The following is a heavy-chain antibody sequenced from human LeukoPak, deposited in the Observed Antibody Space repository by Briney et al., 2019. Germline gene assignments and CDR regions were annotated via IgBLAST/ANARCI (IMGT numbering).Heavy chain of an antibody. CDR3: ARGSTRGDWFDP. D-gene: IGHD3-10*01. J-gene: IGHJ5*02. Sequence: ASVKVSCKASGYTFTNYVLHWVRQAPGQRLEWMGWINAGNGNTQYSQRFQDRVIITRETFTNTAYMEVSSLRSEDTAVYYCARGSTRGDWFDPWGQGTLVTVSS. CDR1: GYTFTNYV. V-gene: IGHV1-3*01. CDR2: INAGNGNT.